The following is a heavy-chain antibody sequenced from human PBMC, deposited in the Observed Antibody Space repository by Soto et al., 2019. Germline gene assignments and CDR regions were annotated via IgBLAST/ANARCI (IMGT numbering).Heavy chain of an antibody. CDR2: INHSGST. Sequence: SETLSLTCAVYGGSFSGYYWSWIRQPPGKGLEWIGEINHSGSTNYNPSLKSRVTISVDTSKNQFSLKLSSVTAADTAVYYCARVGPRFRYYDSSGYSYWGQGTLVTVSS. D-gene: IGHD3-22*01. J-gene: IGHJ4*02. V-gene: IGHV4-34*01. CDR3: ARVGPRFRYYDSSGYSY. CDR1: GGSFSGYY.